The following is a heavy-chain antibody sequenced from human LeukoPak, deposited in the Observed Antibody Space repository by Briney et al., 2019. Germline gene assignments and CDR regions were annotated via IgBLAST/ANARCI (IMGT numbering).Heavy chain of an antibody. CDR3: ARGPGDCGGDCYFHYFDY. Sequence: SETLSLTCAVYGGSLSGYYWSWIRQPPGKGLEWIGEINHSGSTNYNPSLKSRVTISVDTSKNQFSLKLSSVTAADTAVYYCARGPGDCGGDCYFHYFDYWGQGTLVTVSS. J-gene: IGHJ4*02. V-gene: IGHV4-34*01. CDR1: GGSLSGYY. D-gene: IGHD2-21*02. CDR2: INHSGST.